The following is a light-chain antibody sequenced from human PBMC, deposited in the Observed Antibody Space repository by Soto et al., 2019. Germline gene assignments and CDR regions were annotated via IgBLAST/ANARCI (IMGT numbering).Light chain of an antibody. Sequence: AIRMTQSPSSFSASTGDRVTITCRASQGISSYLAWYQQKPGEAPKLLIYAASTLQSGVPSRFSGSGSGTDLTLTISCLQSEDFATYYWQQYYSYPPTFGQGTKVEIK. CDR3: QQYYSYPPT. CDR1: QGISSY. CDR2: AAS. V-gene: IGKV1-8*01. J-gene: IGKJ1*01.